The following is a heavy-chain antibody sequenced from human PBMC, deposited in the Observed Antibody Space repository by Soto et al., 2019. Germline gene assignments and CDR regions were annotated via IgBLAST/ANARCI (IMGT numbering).Heavy chain of an antibody. CDR3: ARDRRGYYGSGSPLIFDY. CDR2: IWYDGSNK. CDR1: GFTFSSYG. J-gene: IGHJ4*02. D-gene: IGHD3-10*01. Sequence: GGSLRLSCAASGFTFSSYGMHWVRQAPGKGLEWVAVIWYDGSNKYYADSVKGRFTISRDNSKNTLYLQMNSLRAEDTAVYYCARDRRGYYGSGSPLIFDYWGQGTLVTVSS. V-gene: IGHV3-33*01.